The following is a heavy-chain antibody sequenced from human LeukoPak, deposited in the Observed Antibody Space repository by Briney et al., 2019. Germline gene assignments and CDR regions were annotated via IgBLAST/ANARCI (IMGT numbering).Heavy chain of an antibody. Sequence: HPGGSQRLSCAASGFTFSSYWMHWVRQAPGKGLVWVSRINSDGSSTSYADSVKGRFTISRDNAKNTLYLQMNSLRAEDTAVYYCARSLIRGYPRNDYWGQGTLVTVSS. CDR2: INSDGSST. J-gene: IGHJ4*02. D-gene: IGHD5-18*01. V-gene: IGHV3-74*01. CDR1: GFTFSSYW. CDR3: ARSLIRGYPRNDY.